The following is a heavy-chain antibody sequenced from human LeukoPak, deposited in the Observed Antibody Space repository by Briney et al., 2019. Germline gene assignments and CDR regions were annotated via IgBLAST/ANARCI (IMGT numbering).Heavy chain of an antibody. D-gene: IGHD5-12*01. CDR2: ISSSSSTI. CDR1: GFIFGNYA. V-gene: IGHV3-48*02. Sequence: GGSLRLSCAASGFIFGNYAMNWVRQAPGKGLDWRSYISSSSSTIYYADSVKGRSTISRDNAKNSLYLQMNSLRDEDTAVYYCARGTSWGYDPNGFDIWGQGTMVTVSS. J-gene: IGHJ3*02. CDR3: ARGTSWGYDPNGFDI.